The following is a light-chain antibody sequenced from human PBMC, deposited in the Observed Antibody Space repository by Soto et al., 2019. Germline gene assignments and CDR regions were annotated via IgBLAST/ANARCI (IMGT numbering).Light chain of an antibody. CDR2: KES. J-gene: IGKJ1*01. CDR1: QSSSSW. Sequence: DIQMTQSPSTLSASVGYRVTITGLASQSSSSWSDLYQQKPGKAPKLLIYKESSLESGVPSRFSGSGSGTEFTLTISSLQPDDFATYYCQQYNSYSPTFGQGTKVDIK. CDR3: QQYNSYSPT. V-gene: IGKV1-5*03.